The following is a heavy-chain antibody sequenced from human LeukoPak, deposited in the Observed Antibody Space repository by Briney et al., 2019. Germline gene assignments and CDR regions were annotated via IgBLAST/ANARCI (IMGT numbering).Heavy chain of an antibody. CDR2: IIPILGIA. V-gene: IGHV1-69*04. CDR1: GGTFSSYA. Sequence: GASVKVSCKASGGTFSSYAISWLRQAPGQGLEWMGRIIPILGIANYAQKFQGRVTITADKSTSTAYMELSSLRSEDTAVYYCARDLVPAAIPAGQEFDYWGQGTLVTVSS. D-gene: IGHD2-2*02. J-gene: IGHJ4*02. CDR3: ARDLVPAAIPAGQEFDY.